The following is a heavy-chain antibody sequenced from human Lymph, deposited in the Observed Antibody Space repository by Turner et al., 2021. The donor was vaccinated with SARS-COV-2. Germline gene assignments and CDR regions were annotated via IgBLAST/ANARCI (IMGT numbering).Heavy chain of an antibody. J-gene: IGHJ6*02. CDR1: VGSISSTS. V-gene: IGHV4-59*08. Sequence: QVQLQESGPGLVRPSETLSLTCTVSVGSISSTSWSWNRQSPGRGLEWIGYFYKIGSIDYNPTLRSRVTISVDTSKTQLSLNLISVTAADTAVYYCARHQGSTSGYDHGMNVWGQGTAVIVSS. CDR3: ARHQGSTSGYDHGMNV. D-gene: IGHD1-1*01. CDR2: FYKIGSI.